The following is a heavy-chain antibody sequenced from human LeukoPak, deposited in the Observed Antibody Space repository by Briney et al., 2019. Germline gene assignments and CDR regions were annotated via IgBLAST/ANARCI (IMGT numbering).Heavy chain of an antibody. D-gene: IGHD1-1*01. CDR3: ARVNINNWHSCDY. J-gene: IGHJ4*02. V-gene: IGHV4-4*02. CDR2: IYHSGSP. Sequence: SETLSLTCAVSGGSISSNNWWGWVRQPPGKGLEWIGEIYHSGSPNYNPSLKSRVTISVDQSRNHFSLNLSSVTAADTAVYYCARVNINNWHSCDYWGQGTLVTVSS. CDR1: GGSISSNNW.